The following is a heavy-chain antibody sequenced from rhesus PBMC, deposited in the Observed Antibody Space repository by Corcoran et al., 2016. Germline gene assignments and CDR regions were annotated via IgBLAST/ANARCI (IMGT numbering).Heavy chain of an antibody. J-gene: IGHJ3*01. Sequence: QLQLQESGPGLVKPSETLSLTCAVSGGSISSNYWSWIRQPPGTGLEWVGRISGSGGTTDYNPSLKSRVTISTDTSKNQFFLRLSVVTAADTAVYYCARDRSSSYEAAFDFWGQGLRVIVSS. CDR3: ARDRSSSYEAAFDF. CDR1: GGSISSNY. V-gene: IGHV4-173*01. CDR2: ISGSGGTT. D-gene: IGHD6-43*01.